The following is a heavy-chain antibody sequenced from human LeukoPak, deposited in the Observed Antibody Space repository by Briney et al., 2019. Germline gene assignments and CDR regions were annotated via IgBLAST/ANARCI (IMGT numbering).Heavy chain of an antibody. J-gene: IGHJ3*02. V-gene: IGHV3-30*18. D-gene: IGHD4-17*01. Sequence: GGSLRLSCAASGFTFSSYGMHWVRQAPGKGLEWGAVISYDGSNKYYADSVKGRFTISRDNSKNTLYLQMNSLRAEDTAVYYCAKGIYGDYVAFDIWGQGTMVTVSS. CDR2: ISYDGSNK. CDR1: GFTFSSYG. CDR3: AKGIYGDYVAFDI.